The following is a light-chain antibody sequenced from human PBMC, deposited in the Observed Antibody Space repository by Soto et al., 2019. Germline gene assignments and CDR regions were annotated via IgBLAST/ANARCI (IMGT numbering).Light chain of an antibody. CDR1: QSISTW. Sequence: DILMTQSHSTLSASVGDRVTSACRASQSISTWLAWYQQKAGKAPKLLIYKASILESGVPSRISGSGSGTEFTLTISSLQPDDFATYYCQQYNTYWTFGQGTKVEIK. V-gene: IGKV1-5*03. J-gene: IGKJ1*01. CDR2: KAS. CDR3: QQYNTYWT.